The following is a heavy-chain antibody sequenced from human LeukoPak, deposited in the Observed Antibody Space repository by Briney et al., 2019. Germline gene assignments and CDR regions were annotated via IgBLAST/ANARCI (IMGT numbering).Heavy chain of an antibody. J-gene: IGHJ4*02. CDR3: AKDTFYYDSSGYYEDY. V-gene: IGHV3-30*02. CDR2: IRYDGSTK. CDR1: GFTFSTSG. Sequence: GGSLRLSCAASGFTFSTSGIHWVRQAPGKGLEWVAFIRYDGSTKLYADSVKGRFTISRDNSKNTLWLQMNSVRAEDTAVYYCAKDTFYYDSSGYYEDYWGQGTLVTVSS. D-gene: IGHD3-22*01.